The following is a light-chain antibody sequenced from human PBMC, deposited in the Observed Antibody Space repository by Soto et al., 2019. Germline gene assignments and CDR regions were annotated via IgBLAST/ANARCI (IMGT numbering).Light chain of an antibody. CDR1: SSDVGAYIF. CDR2: DIT. Sequence: LTQPASVSGSPGQSITISCTGTSSDVGAYIFVSWYQQYPGKAPKLMIYDITNRPSGVSNRFSGSKAGNTASLTISGLQAEEEADYYCVSFTTSKSYVFGTGTKVTVL. CDR3: VSFTTSKSYV. V-gene: IGLV2-14*01. J-gene: IGLJ1*01.